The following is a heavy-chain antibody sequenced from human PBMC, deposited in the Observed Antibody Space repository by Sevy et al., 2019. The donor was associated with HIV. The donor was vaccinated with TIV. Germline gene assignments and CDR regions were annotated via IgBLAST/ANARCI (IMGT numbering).Heavy chain of an antibody. V-gene: IGHV3-48*03. CDR3: ARKGGAYDIGFDP. D-gene: IGHD3-22*01. CDR1: GFTFSSYE. Sequence: GGSLRLSCAASGFTFSSYEMTWVRQAPGKGLEWVSSISSSGTTIYYGDSVEGRLTISRDNPKNSLYLQMNSLRAEDKAVYYCARKGGAYDIGFDPWGQGTLVTVSS. CDR2: ISSSGTTI. J-gene: IGHJ5*02.